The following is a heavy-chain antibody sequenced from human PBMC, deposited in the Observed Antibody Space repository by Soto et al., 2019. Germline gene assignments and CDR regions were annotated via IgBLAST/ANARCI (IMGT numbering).Heavy chain of an antibody. CDR1: GFTFSDYY. D-gene: IGHD2-15*01. J-gene: IGHJ4*02. CDR3: ARVGFCNTGSCYDF. CDR2: ISNSANTI. Sequence: GGSLRLSCAASGFTFSDYYMSWIRQAPGKGLEWVSYISNSANTIYYADSVKGRFTISRDNAKNSLSLHINSLRADDTAVYYCARVGFCNTGSCYDFWGQGTLVTVSS. V-gene: IGHV3-11*01.